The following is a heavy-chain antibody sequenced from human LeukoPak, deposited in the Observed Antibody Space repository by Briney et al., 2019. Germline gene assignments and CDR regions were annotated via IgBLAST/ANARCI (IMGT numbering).Heavy chain of an antibody. CDR3: ARIRYCSSTSCYPYAFDI. Sequence: SGPTLVKPTQTLTLTCTFPGFSLSTSGMCVSWIRQPPGKALEWLARIDWDDDKYYSTSLKTRLTISKDTSKNQVVLTMTNMDPVDTATYYCARIRYCSSTSCYPYAFDIWGQGTMVTVSS. CDR1: GFSLSTSGMC. D-gene: IGHD2-2*01. CDR2: IDWDDDK. V-gene: IGHV2-70*11. J-gene: IGHJ3*02.